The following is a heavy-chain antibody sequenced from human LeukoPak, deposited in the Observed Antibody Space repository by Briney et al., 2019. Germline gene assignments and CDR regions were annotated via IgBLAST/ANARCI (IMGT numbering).Heavy chain of an antibody. CDR1: GGSISSYY. CDR3: ARRGVVPAARRQFDY. V-gene: IGHV4-4*07. D-gene: IGHD2-2*01. Sequence: SETLSLTCTVSGGSISSYYWSWIRQPAGKGLEWIGRIYTSGSTNYNPSLKSRVTMSVDTSKNQFSLKLSSVTAADTAVYYCARRGVVPAARRQFDYWGQGTLVTVSS. CDR2: IYTSGST. J-gene: IGHJ4*02.